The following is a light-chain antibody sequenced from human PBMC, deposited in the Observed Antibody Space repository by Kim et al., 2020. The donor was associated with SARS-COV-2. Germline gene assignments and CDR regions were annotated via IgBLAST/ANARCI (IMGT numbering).Light chain of an antibody. V-gene: IGLV2-14*03. CDR1: SSDVGYSNS. CDR2: DVS. J-gene: IGLJ1*01. Sequence: QSITISCTGTSSDVGYSNSVSWYQQHPGKAPKLIMYDVSERASGVSNRFSGSQSGNTASLTISGLRAEDEADYYCSSHTTSSTYVFGSGTQLTVL. CDR3: SSHTTSSTYV.